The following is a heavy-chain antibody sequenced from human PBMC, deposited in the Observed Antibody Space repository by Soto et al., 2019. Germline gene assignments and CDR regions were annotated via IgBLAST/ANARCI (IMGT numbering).Heavy chain of an antibody. Sequence: GGSLRLSCAASGFTFSSYAMHWVRQAPGKGLEWVAVISYDGSNKYYADSVKGRFTISRDNSKNTLYLQMNSPRAEDTAVYYCARRYGSGSYFLYYYYYGMDVWGQGTTVTV. D-gene: IGHD3-10*01. CDR2: ISYDGSNK. CDR1: GFTFSSYA. V-gene: IGHV3-30-3*01. J-gene: IGHJ6*02. CDR3: ARRYGSGSYFLYYYYYGMDV.